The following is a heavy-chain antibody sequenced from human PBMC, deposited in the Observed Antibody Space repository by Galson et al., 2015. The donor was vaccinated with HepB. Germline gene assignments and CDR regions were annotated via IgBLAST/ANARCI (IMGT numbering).Heavy chain of an antibody. Sequence: SVKVSCKASGYVFTDYGINWVRQAPGQGLEWMGGILPIFDIANYAQKFQGRVTITADKSTGTASMELNSLRAEDTAVYYCAKDRGYCSSTSCDTDNWFDPWGQGTLVTVSS. J-gene: IGHJ5*02. V-gene: IGHV1-69*10. CDR3: AKDRGYCSSTSCDTDNWFDP. CDR1: GYVFTDYG. CDR2: ILPIFDIA. D-gene: IGHD2-2*02.